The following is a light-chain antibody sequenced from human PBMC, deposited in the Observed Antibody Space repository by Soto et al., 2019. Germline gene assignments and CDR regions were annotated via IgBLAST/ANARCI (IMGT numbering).Light chain of an antibody. J-gene: IGKJ3*01. CDR2: AAS. V-gene: IGKV1-12*01. CDR1: QGISSW. CDR3: QQASSFPFT. Sequence: DIPMTQSPSSVSASVGDRVTITCRASQGISSWLVWYQQKPGRAPKLLIYAASSLQSGVPSRFSGSGSGTDFTLTISSLQPEDFATYYCQQASSFPFTFGPGTKVDIK.